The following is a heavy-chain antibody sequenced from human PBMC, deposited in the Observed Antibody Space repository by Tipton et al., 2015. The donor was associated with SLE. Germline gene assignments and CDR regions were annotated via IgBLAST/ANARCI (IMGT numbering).Heavy chain of an antibody. Sequence: QLVQSGAEVKKPGASVKVSCAASGFTFSSYAMHWVRQAPGKGLEWVAVISYDGSNKYYADSVKGRFTISRDNSKNTLYLQMNSLRAEDAAVYYCARGERRAAAGTGYFDYWGQGTLVTVSS. D-gene: IGHD6-13*01. CDR1: GFTFSSYA. CDR3: ARGERRAAAGTGYFDY. CDR2: ISYDGSNK. V-gene: IGHV3-30*04. J-gene: IGHJ4*02.